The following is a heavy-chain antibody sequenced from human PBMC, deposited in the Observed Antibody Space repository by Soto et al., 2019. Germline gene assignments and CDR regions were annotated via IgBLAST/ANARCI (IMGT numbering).Heavy chain of an antibody. J-gene: IGHJ4*02. V-gene: IGHV3-48*03. CDR3: ARETPGGAAAADY. D-gene: IGHD6-13*01. CDR2: ISTSGSTI. CDR1: GFTFSSFE. Sequence: EVQLVESGGGLVQPGGSLRLSCAASGFTFSSFEMNWVRQAPGKGLDWVSYISTSGSTIYYAYSVKGRFTFSRYNAKNSLYLQLNSLRAEDTAVYYCARETPGGAAAADYWGQGTLVTVSS.